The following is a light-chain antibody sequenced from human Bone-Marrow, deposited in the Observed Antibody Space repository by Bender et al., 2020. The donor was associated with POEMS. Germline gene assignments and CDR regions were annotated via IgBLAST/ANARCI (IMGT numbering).Light chain of an antibody. J-gene: IGLJ2*01. CDR3: SSFTGSKSL. Sequence: QSALTQPASVSGSPGQSITISCTGTSSDVGGYDFVSWYQQHPGKAPKLMIYEVSYRPSGISDRFSGSRSGNTASLTISGLQTEDEATYYCSSFTGSKSLFGGGTKLTVL. V-gene: IGLV2-14*01. CDR1: SSDVGGYDF. CDR2: EVS.